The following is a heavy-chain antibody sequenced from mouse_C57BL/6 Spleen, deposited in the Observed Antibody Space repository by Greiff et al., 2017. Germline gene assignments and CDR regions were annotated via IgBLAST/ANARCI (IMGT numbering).Heavy chain of an antibody. J-gene: IGHJ4*01. CDR2: ISAGGSYT. V-gene: IGHV5-4*01. Sequence: EVKLVESGGGLVKPGGSLKLSCAASGFTFSSYAMSWVRQTPEKRLEWVATISAGGSYTYYPDNVKGRFTISRDNAKNNLYLQMSHLKSEDTAMYYCAREGSSGYVGAMDYWGQGTSVTVSS. D-gene: IGHD3-2*02. CDR1: GFTFSSYA. CDR3: AREGSSGYVGAMDY.